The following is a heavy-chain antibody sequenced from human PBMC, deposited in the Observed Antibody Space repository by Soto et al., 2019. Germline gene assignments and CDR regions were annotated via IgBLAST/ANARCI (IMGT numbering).Heavy chain of an antibody. J-gene: IGHJ4*02. D-gene: IGHD6-19*01. V-gene: IGHV3-23*01. CDR3: AKVGSGWYYFDY. CDR2: ISGSGGST. Sequence: EVQLLESGGGLVQPGGSLRLSCAASGFTFSSYAMSWVRQAPGKGLEWVSAISGSGGSTYYADSVKGRFTISRDNSKNTLYLQMNSLRGEDTAIYYCAKVGSGWYYFDYWGQGTLVTVSS. CDR1: GFTFSSYA.